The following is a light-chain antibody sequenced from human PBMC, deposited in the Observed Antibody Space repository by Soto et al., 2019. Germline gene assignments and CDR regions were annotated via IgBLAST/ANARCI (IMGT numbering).Light chain of an antibody. CDR2: GAS. Sequence: EIVLTQSPGNLSLSPGQRATLSCRASQRLSASDLAWYQQKPGQAPKFLIYGASTRATGIPARFSGSGSGTEFTLTISSLQSEDFAVYYCQQYNDWPRTFGQGTKVDIK. J-gene: IGKJ1*01. V-gene: IGKV3-15*01. CDR3: QQYNDWPRT. CDR1: QRLSASD.